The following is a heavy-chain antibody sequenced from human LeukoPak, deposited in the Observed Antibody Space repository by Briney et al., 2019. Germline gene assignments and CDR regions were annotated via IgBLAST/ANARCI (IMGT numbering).Heavy chain of an antibody. V-gene: IGHV6-1*01. D-gene: IGHD3-16*01. Sequence: SQTLSLTCDLSGDIFSSDNVAWHWSRQSPSRGLDWLGRTYYRSQWLQQYGVSVKGRVTINPDTSNNQISLQLNSVTPDDTAIYYCARWSHATGGLDYWGQGTLVTVSS. CDR1: GDIFSSDNVA. CDR2: TYYRSQWLQ. CDR3: ARWSHATGGLDY. J-gene: IGHJ4*02.